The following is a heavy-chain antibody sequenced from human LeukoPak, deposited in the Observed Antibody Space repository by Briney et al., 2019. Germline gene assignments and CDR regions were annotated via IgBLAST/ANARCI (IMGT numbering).Heavy chain of an antibody. CDR1: GFTLSSYA. V-gene: IGHV3-23*01. CDR2: ISDSGNT. D-gene: IGHD4-17*01. CDR3: ARDTGKYGESYYYYYYYMDV. J-gene: IGHJ6*03. Sequence: GGSLRLSCAASGFTLSSYAMSWVRQAPGKGLEWVSAISDSGNTYHADSVKGRFTISRDNSKNTLYLQMNSLRAEDTAVYYCARDTGKYGESYYYYYYYMDVWGKGTTVTVSS.